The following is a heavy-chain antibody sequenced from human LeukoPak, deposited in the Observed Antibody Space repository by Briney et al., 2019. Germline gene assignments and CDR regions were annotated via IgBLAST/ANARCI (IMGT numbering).Heavy chain of an antibody. V-gene: IGHV4-59*01. J-gene: IGHJ6*03. D-gene: IGHD3-16*01. CDR2: IYYSGST. Sequence: SETLSLTCTVSGGSISSYYWSWIRQPPGKGLEWIGYIYYSGSTNYNPSLKSRVTISVDTSKNQFSLKLTSVTAADTAVYYCAREASQKGAHYMDVWGKGTTVTISS. CDR1: GGSISSYY. CDR3: AREASQKGAHYMDV.